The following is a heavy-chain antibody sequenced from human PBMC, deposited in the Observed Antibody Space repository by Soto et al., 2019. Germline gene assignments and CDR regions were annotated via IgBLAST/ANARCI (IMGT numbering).Heavy chain of an antibody. CDR1: GGSISSYY. CDR2: IYYSGST. V-gene: IGHV4-59*08. CDR3: ARHNYGSGSTYFDY. D-gene: IGHD3-10*01. J-gene: IGHJ4*02. Sequence: QVQLQESGPGLVKPSETLSLTCTVSGGSISSYYWSWIRQPPGKGLEWIGYIYYSGSTNYNPSLISRVTISVDTAKNQSSLKLNSMTAADTAVYYCARHNYGSGSTYFDYWGQGTLVTVSS.